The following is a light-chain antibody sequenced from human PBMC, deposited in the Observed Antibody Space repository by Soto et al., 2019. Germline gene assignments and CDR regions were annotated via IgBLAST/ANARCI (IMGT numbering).Light chain of an antibody. Sequence: QSALTQPPSASGSPGQSVTISCTGTSSDVGGYNYVSWYQQHPGKAPKLMIYEVSKRPSGVADRFSGSKSGNTASLTVSGRLAADDADYYCNSSAASNNFFVFGTGTKVTVL. CDR3: NSSAASNNFFV. CDR2: EVS. V-gene: IGLV2-8*01. CDR1: SSDVGGYNY. J-gene: IGLJ1*01.